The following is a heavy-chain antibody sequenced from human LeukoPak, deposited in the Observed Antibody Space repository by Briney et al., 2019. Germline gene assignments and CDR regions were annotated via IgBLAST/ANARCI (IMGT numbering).Heavy chain of an antibody. CDR2: IYHSGST. D-gene: IGHD2-2*01. Sequence: SETLSLTCTVSGYSISSDYYWGWIRQPPGKGLEWIGSIYHSGSTYYNPSLKSRVTISVDTSKNQFSLKLSSVTAADTAVYYCARFTRAVVVRRMDVWGQGTTVTVSS. CDR3: ARFTRAVVVRRMDV. V-gene: IGHV4-38-2*02. J-gene: IGHJ6*02. CDR1: GYSISSDYY.